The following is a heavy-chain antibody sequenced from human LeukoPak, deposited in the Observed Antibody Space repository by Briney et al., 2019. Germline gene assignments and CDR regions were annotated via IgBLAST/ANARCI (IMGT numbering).Heavy chain of an antibody. CDR2: IYHSGST. D-gene: IGHD6-13*01. CDR1: GYSISSGYY. V-gene: IGHV4-38-2*02. CDR3: ASTPIAAAGLFDY. Sequence: SETLSLTCTVSGYSISSGYYWGWIRQPPGKGLEWIGSIYHSGSTFYNPSLKSRVTISVDTSKNQFSLKLSSVTAADTAVYYCASTPIAAAGLFDYWGQGTLVTVSS. J-gene: IGHJ4*02.